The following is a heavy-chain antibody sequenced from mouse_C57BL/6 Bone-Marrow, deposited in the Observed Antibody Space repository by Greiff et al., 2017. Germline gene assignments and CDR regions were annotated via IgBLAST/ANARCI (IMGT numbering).Heavy chain of an antibody. J-gene: IGHJ2*01. D-gene: IGHD1-1*01. CDR2: IYPGDGDT. Sequence: QVQLQQSGAELVKPGASVKISCKASGYAFSSYWMNWVKQRPGKGLEWIGQIYPGDGDTNYNGKFKGKATLTADKSSSTAYMQLSSLTSEDSAVYFCARPYYGSSHFDYGGQGTTLTVSS. CDR1: GYAFSSYW. V-gene: IGHV1-80*01. CDR3: ARPYYGSSHFDY.